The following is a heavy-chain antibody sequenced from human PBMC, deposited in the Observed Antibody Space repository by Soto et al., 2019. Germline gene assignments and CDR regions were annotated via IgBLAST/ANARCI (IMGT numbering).Heavy chain of an antibody. CDR2: ITGSADKT. Sequence: EVQLLESGGDLVQPGGSLRLSCAASGFSLSNYAMTWVRQAPGKGLEWVSGITGSADKTYYADSVKGRFIISRDNSKNTLYLQMNSLRAEDTSLYYCARDCSSSSCSVWHYWGQGTRVTVSS. CDR3: ARDCSSSSCSVWHY. V-gene: IGHV3-23*01. D-gene: IGHD2-2*01. J-gene: IGHJ4*02. CDR1: GFSLSNYA.